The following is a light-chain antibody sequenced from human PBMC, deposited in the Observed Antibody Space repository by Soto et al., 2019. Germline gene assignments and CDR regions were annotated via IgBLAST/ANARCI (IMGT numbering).Light chain of an antibody. CDR2: GAA. V-gene: IGKV3-15*01. Sequence: DIVMTQSPATLSVSPGDRATLSCRASQNIGSDLAWFQLKPGQAPRLLIYGAATRATGIPGRFSGSGSRTVFSLTISCLQSEDSAVYYCQQYNVWSLYTFGQGTKLEIK. CDR1: QNIGSD. J-gene: IGKJ2*01. CDR3: QQYNVWSLYT.